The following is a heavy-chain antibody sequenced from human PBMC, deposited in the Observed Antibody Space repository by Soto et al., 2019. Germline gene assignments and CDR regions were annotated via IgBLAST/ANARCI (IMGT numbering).Heavy chain of an antibody. CDR1: GYSFTSYR. D-gene: IGHD3-10*01. CDR3: AGGGVRGVITRTRDYYGMAV. Sequence: GESLKISCKGSGYSFTSYRIGWVRQMPGKGLEWMGIIYPGDSDTRYSPSFQGQVTISADKSISTAYLQWSSLKASDTAMYYCAGGGVRGVITRTRDYYGMAVWGQGTSVTVSS. V-gene: IGHV5-51*01. CDR2: IYPGDSDT. J-gene: IGHJ6*02.